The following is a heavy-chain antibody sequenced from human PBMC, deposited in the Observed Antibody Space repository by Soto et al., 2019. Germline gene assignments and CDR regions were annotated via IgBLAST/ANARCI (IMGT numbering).Heavy chain of an antibody. Sequence: GGSLRLSCAASGFTFSSYWMSWVRQAPGKGLEWVANIKQDGSEKYYVDSVKGRFTISRDNAKNSLYLQMNSPRAEDTAVYYCAREYRYDSSGYYSYYYYYYGMDVWGQGTTVTVSS. CDR3: AREYRYDSSGYYSYYYYYYGMDV. D-gene: IGHD3-22*01. CDR1: GFTFSSYW. V-gene: IGHV3-7*03. CDR2: IKQDGSEK. J-gene: IGHJ6*02.